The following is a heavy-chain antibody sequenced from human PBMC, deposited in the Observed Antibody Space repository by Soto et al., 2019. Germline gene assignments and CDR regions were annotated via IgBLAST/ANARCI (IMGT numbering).Heavy chain of an antibody. V-gene: IGHV3-30*03. J-gene: IGHJ5*02. Sequence: LRLSCAASGFTFSNYAMHWVRQAPGKGLEWVALTSYDGNNEYYTDSVKGRFTISRDNSKNTLFLQMNSPRPEDTAVYYCARGSYCSSTSCYIATNWLDLRGQGTMVTVYS. CDR2: TSYDGNNE. D-gene: IGHD2-2*02. CDR3: ARGSYCSSTSCYIATNWLDL. CDR1: GFTFSNYA.